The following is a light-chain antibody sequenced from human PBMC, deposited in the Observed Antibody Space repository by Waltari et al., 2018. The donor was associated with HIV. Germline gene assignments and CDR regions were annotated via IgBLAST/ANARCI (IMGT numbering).Light chain of an antibody. Sequence: QSVLTQPPSASKTPGQRVLMSCSGTNSNVGKNFVSWFQQVPGGAPNLVIYRNERRPSGVPDRFSGAKSGSSATLAISGLQSDDEADYFCASWDDKLSHWVFGVGTKLTV. CDR1: NSNVGKNF. J-gene: IGLJ3*02. CDR2: RNE. V-gene: IGLV1-47*01. CDR3: ASWDDKLSHWV.